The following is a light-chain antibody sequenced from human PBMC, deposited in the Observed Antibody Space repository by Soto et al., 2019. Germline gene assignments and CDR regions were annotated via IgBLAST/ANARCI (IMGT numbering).Light chain of an antibody. CDR3: TSYAGSNNFCV. V-gene: IGLV2-8*01. CDR2: EVS. Sequence: QPVLTQPPSASGSPGQTVTISCIGTSSDVGGYDYVSWYQQHPGKAPKLIIYEVSKRPSGVPDRFSGSKSGNTASLTVSGLQAEDEADYYCTSYAGSNNFCVFGVGTKVTVL. CDR1: SSDVGGYDY. J-gene: IGLJ1*01.